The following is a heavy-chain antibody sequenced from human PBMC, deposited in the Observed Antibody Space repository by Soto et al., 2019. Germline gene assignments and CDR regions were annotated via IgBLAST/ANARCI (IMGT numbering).Heavy chain of an antibody. CDR1: GFTFSSYA. J-gene: IGHJ5*01. CDR3: AKEQVVVPAAYEVESDS. Sequence: LRLSCAASGFTFSSYAMSWVRQAPGKGLEWVSAISGSGGSTYYADSVKGRFTISRDNSKNTLYLQMNSLRAEDTAVYYCAKEQVVVPAAYEVESDSWGQGTLGTSSS. CDR2: ISGSGGST. D-gene: IGHD2-2*01. V-gene: IGHV3-23*01.